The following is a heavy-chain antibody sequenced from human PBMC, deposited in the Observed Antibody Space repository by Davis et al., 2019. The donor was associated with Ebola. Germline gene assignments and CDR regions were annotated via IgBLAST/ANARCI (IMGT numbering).Heavy chain of an antibody. D-gene: IGHD3-3*01. CDR3: ARSRDHYDFLDY. Sequence: PSETLSLTCAVSGGSISSSNWWRWVRQPPGKGLEWIGEIYHSGSTNYNPSLKSRVTMSVDTSKNQFSLKLSSVTAADTAVYYCARSRDHYDFLDYWGQGTLVTVSS. CDR2: IYHSGST. CDR1: GGSISSSNW. V-gene: IGHV4-4*02. J-gene: IGHJ4*02.